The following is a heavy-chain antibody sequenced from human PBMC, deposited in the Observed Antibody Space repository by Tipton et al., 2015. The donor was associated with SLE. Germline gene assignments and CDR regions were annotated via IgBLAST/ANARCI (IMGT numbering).Heavy chain of an antibody. Sequence: TLSLTCTVSGGSVTTSSFYWAWIRQTPGKGLEWLGSMDHTGNTYYNPSVKSRVTISVDTSKNQFSLKLSSLTAADTAVYYCARENSRKGFDIWGQGTMVTVSS. J-gene: IGHJ3*02. V-gene: IGHV4-39*02. CDR1: GGSVTTSSFY. CDR2: MDHTGNT. CDR3: ARENSRKGFDI. D-gene: IGHD1/OR15-1a*01.